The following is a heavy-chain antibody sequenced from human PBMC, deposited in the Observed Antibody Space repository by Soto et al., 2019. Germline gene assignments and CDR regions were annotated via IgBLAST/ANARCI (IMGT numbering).Heavy chain of an antibody. CDR2: IYYSGST. D-gene: IGHD3-10*01. CDR3: ARDLADYYGSGSYYNGWFDP. V-gene: IGHV4-59*01. J-gene: IGHJ5*02. CDR1: VGSISSYY. Sequence: SETLSLTCTVSVGSISSYYWSWIRQPPGKGLEWIGYIYYSGSTNYNPSLKSRVTISVDTSKNQFSLKLSSVTAADTAVYYCARDLADYYGSGSYYNGWFDPWGQGTLVTVSS.